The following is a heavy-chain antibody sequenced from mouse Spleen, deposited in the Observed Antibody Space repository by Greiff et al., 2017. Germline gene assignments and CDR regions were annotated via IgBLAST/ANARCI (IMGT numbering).Heavy chain of an antibody. J-gene: IGHJ4*01. Sequence: LLLESGGGLVKPGASLKLSCAASGFTFSSYTMSWVRQTPAKRLEWVSTISSGGGNTYYPHSVKGRFTISRDNDRNSLYLQKRSLRTEDTAMDYCARLIYYGDYDYAMEDWGQGTTVTVSS. CDR2: ISSGGGNT. CDR1: GFTFSSYT. CDR3: ARLIYYGDYDYAMED. D-gene: IGHD2-13*01. V-gene: IGHV5-9*03.